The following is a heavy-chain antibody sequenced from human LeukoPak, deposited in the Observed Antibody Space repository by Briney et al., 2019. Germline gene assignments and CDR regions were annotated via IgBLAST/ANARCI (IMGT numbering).Heavy chain of an antibody. J-gene: IGHJ4*02. CDR2: INPNSGGT. Sequence: ASVKGSCKASGYTFTSYGISWVRQAPGQRLEWMGWINPNSGGTNYAQKFQGRVTVTRDTSISTAFMDLSSLRSDDTAVFYCARGPPRGTAAGPDFWGQGTLVTVSS. CDR1: GYTFTSYG. CDR3: ARGPPRGTAAGPDF. D-gene: IGHD6-13*01. V-gene: IGHV1-2*02.